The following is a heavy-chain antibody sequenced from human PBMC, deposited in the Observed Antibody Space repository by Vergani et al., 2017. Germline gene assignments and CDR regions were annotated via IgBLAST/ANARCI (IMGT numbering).Heavy chain of an antibody. CDR2: ISSSGSTI. Sequence: EVQLVESGGGLVKPGGSLRLSCAASGFTFSSYSMNWVRQAPGKGLEWVSSISSSGSTIYYADSVKGRFTISRDNAKNSLYLQMNSLRAEDTAVYYCARDLRRYFDYWGQGTLVTVSS. CDR3: ARDLRRYFDY. V-gene: IGHV3-21*01. J-gene: IGHJ4*02. CDR1: GFTFSSYS.